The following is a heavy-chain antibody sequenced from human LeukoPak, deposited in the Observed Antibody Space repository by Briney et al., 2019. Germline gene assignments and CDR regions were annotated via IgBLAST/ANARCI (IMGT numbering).Heavy chain of an antibody. CDR1: GFNFGNYA. CDR3: ARDYRTSGFYSYFDS. Sequence: HPGRSLRLSCAASGFNFGNYAMHWVRQAPGKRLEWVAVLPYDGSNPFYADSVKGRFTMSRDNSKNTLYLEIDSPRVEDTALYHCARDYRTSGFYSYFDSWGQGTMVIVSS. CDR2: LPYDGSNP. D-gene: IGHD3-22*01. V-gene: IGHV3-30*04. J-gene: IGHJ4*02.